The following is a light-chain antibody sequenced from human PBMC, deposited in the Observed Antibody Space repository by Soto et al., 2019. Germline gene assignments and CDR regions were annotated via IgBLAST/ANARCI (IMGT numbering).Light chain of an antibody. J-gene: IGKJ4*01. CDR3: QQYSGSSLT. Sequence: DIQMTQSPSTLSASVGDRVTITCRASQTIYGWLARYQQQPGKAPKLLIYDASNLETGVPPRFSGSQSGTEFTLTISSLQPDDFATYYCQQYSGSSLTFGGGTKVDIK. CDR2: DAS. CDR1: QTIYGW. V-gene: IGKV1-5*01.